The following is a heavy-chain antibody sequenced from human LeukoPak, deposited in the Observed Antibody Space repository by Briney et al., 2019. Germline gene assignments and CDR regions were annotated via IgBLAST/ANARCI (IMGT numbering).Heavy chain of an antibody. J-gene: IGHJ5*02. D-gene: IGHD4-23*01. CDR1: GYTFTSYG. Sequence: ASVKVSCKASGYTFTSYGISWVRQAPGQGREGMGWISAYNGNTNDAQKLQGSVTMTPDPSTSTAYMELRGLRSDDTAVYYCARSATVVTDFFTRGWFDPWGQGTLVTVSS. CDR3: ARSATVVTDFFTRGWFDP. V-gene: IGHV1-18*01. CDR2: ISAYNGNT.